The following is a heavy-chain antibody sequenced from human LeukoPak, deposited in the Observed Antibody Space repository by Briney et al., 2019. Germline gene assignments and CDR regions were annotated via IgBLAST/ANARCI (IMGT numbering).Heavy chain of an antibody. J-gene: IGHJ4*02. CDR3: ARDRWANWNYVDY. CDR2: TYYRSKWYN. CDR1: GDXVSSNSAA. D-gene: IGHD1-20*01. Sequence: SQTLSLTCAISGDXVSSNSAAWNWIRQSPSRGLQWPGRTYYRSKWYNDYAVSVRSRITINPDTSKNQFSLHLNSVTPEDTAVYYCARDRWANWNYVDYWGQGTLVTVSS. V-gene: IGHV6-1*01.